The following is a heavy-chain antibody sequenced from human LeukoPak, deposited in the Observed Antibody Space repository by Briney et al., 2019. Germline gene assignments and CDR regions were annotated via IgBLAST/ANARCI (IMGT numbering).Heavy chain of an antibody. Sequence: PSETLSLTCAVYGGSFRGYYWSWIRQPPGKGLEWIGEINHSGSTNYNPSLKSRVTISVDTSKNQFSLKLSSVTAADTAVYYCARGPHDYGDSWALWGQGTLVTVSS. V-gene: IGHV4-34*01. D-gene: IGHD4-17*01. J-gene: IGHJ4*02. CDR1: GGSFRGYY. CDR3: ARGPHDYGDSWAL. CDR2: INHSGST.